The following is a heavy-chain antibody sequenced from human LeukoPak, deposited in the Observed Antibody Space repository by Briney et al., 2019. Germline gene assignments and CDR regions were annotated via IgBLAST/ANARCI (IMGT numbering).Heavy chain of an antibody. D-gene: IGHD2-15*01. J-gene: IGHJ4*02. Sequence: SVKVPCKASGGTFSSYAISWVRQAPGQGLEWMGGIIPIFGTANYAQKFQGRVTITADESTSTAYMELSSLRSEDTAVYYCARDGDCSGGSCYDYWGQGTLVTVSS. V-gene: IGHV1-69*01. CDR1: GGTFSSYA. CDR2: IIPIFGTA. CDR3: ARDGDCSGGSCYDY.